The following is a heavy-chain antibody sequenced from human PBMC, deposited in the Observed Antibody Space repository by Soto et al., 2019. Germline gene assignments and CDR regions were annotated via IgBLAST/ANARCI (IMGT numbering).Heavy chain of an antibody. D-gene: IGHD6-13*01. Sequence: ASVKVSCKASGGTFSSYAISWVRQAPGQGLEWMGGIIPIFGTANYAQKFQGRVTITVDESTSTASMSLSSLRSEEMAVYYCAGIAAAGTDYYYDSGMDVWGQGTTVTVSS. CDR1: GGTFSSYA. CDR3: AGIAAAGTDYYYDSGMDV. V-gene: IGHV1-69*13. CDR2: IIPIFGTA. J-gene: IGHJ6*02.